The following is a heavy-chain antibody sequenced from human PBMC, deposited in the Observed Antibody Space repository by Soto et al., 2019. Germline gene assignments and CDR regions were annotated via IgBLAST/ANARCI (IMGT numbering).Heavy chain of an antibody. CDR1: GGTFSSYA. J-gene: IGHJ6*02. CDR3: AVPAGMGDCSSTSCYAAYGMDV. CDR2: IIPIFGTA. V-gene: IGHV1-69*13. D-gene: IGHD2-2*01. Sequence: ASVKVSCKASGGTFSSYAISWVRQAPGQGLEWMGGIIPIFGTANYAQKFQGRVTITADESTSTAYMELSSLRSEDTAVYYCAVPAGMGDCSSTSCYAAYGMDVWGQGTTVTVSS.